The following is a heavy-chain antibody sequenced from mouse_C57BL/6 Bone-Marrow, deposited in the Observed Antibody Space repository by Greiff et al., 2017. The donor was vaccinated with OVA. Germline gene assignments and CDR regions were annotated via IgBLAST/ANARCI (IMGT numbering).Heavy chain of an antibody. Sequence: EVKLVESGGGLVKPGGSLKLSCAASGFTFSSYAMSWVRQTPEKRLEWVATISDGGSYTYYPDNVKGRFTISRDNAKNNLYLQMSHLKSEDTAMYYCARDRDSSWCAYWGQGTLVTVSA. J-gene: IGHJ3*01. CDR3: ARDRDSSWCAY. CDR1: GFTFSSYA. CDR2: ISDGGSYT. V-gene: IGHV5-4*01. D-gene: IGHD3-3*01.